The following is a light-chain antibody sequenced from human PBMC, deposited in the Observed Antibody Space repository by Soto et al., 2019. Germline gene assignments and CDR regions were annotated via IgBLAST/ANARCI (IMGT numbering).Light chain of an antibody. CDR2: GAS. CDR3: QQANSFPLT. Sequence: EIVLTQSPGILSLSPGERATLSCRASQSVSNDFLAWYQQKPGQAPRLLIYGASTRATDVPDRFSGSGSGADFTLSISRLEPEDFATYYCQQANSFPLTFGGGTKVEI. CDR1: QSVSNDF. V-gene: IGKV3-20*01. J-gene: IGKJ4*01.